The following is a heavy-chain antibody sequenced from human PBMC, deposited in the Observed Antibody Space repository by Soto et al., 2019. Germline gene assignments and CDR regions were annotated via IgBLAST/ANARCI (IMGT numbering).Heavy chain of an antibody. Sequence: GGSLRLSCAASGFTFSSNAMSWVRQAPGKGLEWVSDISGSGGTTHWADSVKARFTISRDNSKNTLYLQMNSLRAEDPAVYYCAIDRPPSYHDSSGYFDCWGQETLVTVSS. J-gene: IGHJ4*02. CDR2: ISGSGGTT. V-gene: IGHV3-23*01. CDR3: AIDRPPSYHDSSGYFDC. CDR1: GFTFSSNA. D-gene: IGHD3-22*01.